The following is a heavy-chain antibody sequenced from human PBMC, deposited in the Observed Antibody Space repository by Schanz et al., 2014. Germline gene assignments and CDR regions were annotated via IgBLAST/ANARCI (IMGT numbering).Heavy chain of an antibody. J-gene: IGHJ4*02. CDR2: ISSDGFNK. CDR3: ARDKGGYYPFDY. D-gene: IGHD3-22*01. CDR1: GFTFSRHS. Sequence: VQLVESGGGLVKPGGSLRLSCAASGFTFSRHSMNWVRQAPGKGLGWLAVISSDGFNKFYADSVKGRFTISRDNSKNTLYLQMNSLRAEDTAVYYCARDKGGYYPFDYWGQGSLVTVSS. V-gene: IGHV3-30*03.